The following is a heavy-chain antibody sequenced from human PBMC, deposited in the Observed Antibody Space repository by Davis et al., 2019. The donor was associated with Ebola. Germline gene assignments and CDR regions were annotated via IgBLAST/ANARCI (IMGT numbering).Heavy chain of an antibody. D-gene: IGHD1-26*01. V-gene: IGHV3-64D*08. J-gene: IGHJ4*02. CDR3: RGVGPTRDY. CDR2: ISSNGGST. Sequence: GESLKISCSASGFTFSSYAMHWVRQAPGKGLEYVSAISSNGGSTYYADSVKGRFTISRDNSKNTLYLQMSSLRPEDTSVYYCRGVGPTRDYWGQGTQVTVSS. CDR1: GFTFSSYA.